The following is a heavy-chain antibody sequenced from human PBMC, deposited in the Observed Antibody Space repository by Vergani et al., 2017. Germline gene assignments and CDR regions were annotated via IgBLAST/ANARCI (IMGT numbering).Heavy chain of an antibody. Sequence: AELLESGGGLAQPGGSLRVSCSASGFRFTTYYMSWVRQAPGKGLEWVSVIKSDGRTSYSESVRGRFTISRDTSRNAVYLQMNILRVEDTGVYYCTRSECSGTTCYGHYFDLWGHGILVTVSS. D-gene: IGHD2-15*01. CDR3: TRSECSGTTCYGHYFDL. CDR1: GFRFTTYY. V-gene: IGHV3-66*02. J-gene: IGHJ4*01. CDR2: IKSDGRT.